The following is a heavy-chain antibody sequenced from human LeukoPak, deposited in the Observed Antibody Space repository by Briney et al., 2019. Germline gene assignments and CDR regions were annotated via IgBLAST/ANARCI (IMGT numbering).Heavy chain of an antibody. D-gene: IGHD3-10*01. CDR1: GGSFSAYY. Sequence: PSETLSLTCVVYGGSFSAYYWSWIRQPPGKGLEWIGEINNSGATNYNPSLKSRVTISVDTSKNQLSLKLSSVTAADTAVYYCARGVLGLLWFGESLGDAFDIWGQGTMVTVSS. J-gene: IGHJ3*02. CDR3: ARGVLGLLWFGESLGDAFDI. V-gene: IGHV4-34*01. CDR2: INNSGAT.